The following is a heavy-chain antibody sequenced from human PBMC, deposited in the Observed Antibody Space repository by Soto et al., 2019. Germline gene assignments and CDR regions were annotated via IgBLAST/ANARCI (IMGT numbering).Heavy chain of an antibody. CDR1: GCTFSTYG. J-gene: IGHJ4*02. Sequence: QVQLVESGGGVVQTGRSLRLSCAASGCTFSTYGMHWVRQAPGKGLEWVAGIWHDGSNQYYGDSGKGRFIISRDNSKNTLYLQMNSVRADDAAIYYCARDRTDKSFATWGQGTLVTVSS. V-gene: IGHV3-33*01. CDR2: IWHDGSNQ. D-gene: IGHD5-12*01. CDR3: ARDRTDKSFAT.